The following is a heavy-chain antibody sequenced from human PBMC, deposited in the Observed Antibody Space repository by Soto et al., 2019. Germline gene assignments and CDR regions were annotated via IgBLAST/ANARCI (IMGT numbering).Heavy chain of an antibody. J-gene: IGHJ6*02. CDR3: AKDMASSGWDYYYYYGMDV. V-gene: IGHV3-43*01. CDR1: GFTFDDYT. Sequence: GGSLRLSCAASGFTFDDYTMHWVRQAPGKGLEWVSLISWDGGSTYYADSVKGRFTISRDNSKNSLYLQMNSLRTEDTALYYCAKDMASSGWDYYYYYGMDVWGQGTTVTVSS. CDR2: ISWDGGST. D-gene: IGHD6-19*01.